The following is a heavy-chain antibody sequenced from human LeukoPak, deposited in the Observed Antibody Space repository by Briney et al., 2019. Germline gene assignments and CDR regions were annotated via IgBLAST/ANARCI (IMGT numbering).Heavy chain of an antibody. CDR2: IKQDGSEK. D-gene: IGHD6-19*01. J-gene: IGHJ4*02. CDR3: TRHYGWSNYN. CDR1: GFTFSADW. Sequence: PGGSLRLSCAASGFTFSADWMAWVRQAPGKGLEWVANIKQDGSEKYYVASVKGRFTISRDNSKNSLYLQMNSLRADDTAVYYRTRHYGWSNYNWGQGTLVTVSS. V-gene: IGHV3-7*01.